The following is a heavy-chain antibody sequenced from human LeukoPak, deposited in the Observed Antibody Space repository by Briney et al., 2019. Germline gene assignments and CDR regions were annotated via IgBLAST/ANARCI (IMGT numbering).Heavy chain of an antibody. CDR3: AKGGYDYVEVGYFDY. CDR2: NIGSVAST. J-gene: IGHJ4*02. V-gene: IGHV3-23*01. Sequence: GGSLRLSCAASGFTFASYAMSWVRQTPGKGLEWVSVNIGSVASTYYADSVKGRFTISRDNSKNTLYLQMNSLRADDTAVYYCAKGGYDYVEVGYFDYWGQGTLVTVSS. D-gene: IGHD5-12*01. CDR1: GFTFASYA.